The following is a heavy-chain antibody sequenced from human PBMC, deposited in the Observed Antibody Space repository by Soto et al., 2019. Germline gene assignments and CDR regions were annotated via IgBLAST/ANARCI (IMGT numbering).Heavy chain of an antibody. D-gene: IGHD6-13*01. CDR3: AKFAQQLIREGFDP. CDR2: ISDSGGST. V-gene: IGHV3-23*01. J-gene: IGHJ5*02. CDR1: GFTFSSYA. Sequence: EVHLLESGGGLVQPGGSLRLSCAASGFTFSSYAMTWVRQAPGKGLEWVSCISDSGGSTYYADSVKGRFTITRDNSKNTLYLQMNSLRAEDTVVYYCAKFAQQLIREGFDPWGQGTLVTVSS.